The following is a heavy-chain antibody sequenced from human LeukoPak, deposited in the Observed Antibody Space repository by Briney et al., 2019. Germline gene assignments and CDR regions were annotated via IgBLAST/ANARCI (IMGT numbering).Heavy chain of an antibody. CDR3: ARVDPTRTRDNTELNLQYYYDSSGPGDY. Sequence: GGSLRLSCAASGFTFSSYWMSWVRQAPGKGLEWVANIKQDGSEKYYVDSVKGRFTISRDNAKNSLYLQMNSLRAEDTAVYYCARVDPTRTRDNTELNLQYYYDSSGPGDYWGQGTLVTVSS. D-gene: IGHD3-22*01. CDR1: GFTFSSYW. CDR2: IKQDGSEK. V-gene: IGHV3-7*01. J-gene: IGHJ4*02.